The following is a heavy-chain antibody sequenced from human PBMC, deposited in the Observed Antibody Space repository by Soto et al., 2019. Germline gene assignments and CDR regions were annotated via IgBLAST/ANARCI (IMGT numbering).Heavy chain of an antibody. CDR1: GGSMRGSTSNFY. V-gene: IGHV4-61*01. J-gene: IGHJ5*02. CDR2: IYYSGAT. Sequence: SETLSLTCSVSGGSMRGSTSNFYWSWFRQSPGKGLEWVGSIYYSGATNYNPSLESRLTISVDTAKNQFSLKLSSVTPADTAVYYCARASGGIAAAGTWGQGTLVTVS. D-gene: IGHD6-13*01. CDR3: ARASGGIAAAGT.